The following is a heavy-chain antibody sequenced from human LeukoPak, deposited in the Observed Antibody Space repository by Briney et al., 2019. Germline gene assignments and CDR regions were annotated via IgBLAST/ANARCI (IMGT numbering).Heavy chain of an antibody. CDR3: ARASSGWYLVVFPNAFDI. Sequence: GESLKISCKGSGYSFTSYWIGWVRQMPGKGLEWMGIIYPGDSDTRYSPSFQGQVTISADKSISTAYLQWSSLKASDTAMYYCARASSGWYLVVFPNAFDIWGQGTMVTVSS. V-gene: IGHV5-51*01. J-gene: IGHJ3*02. CDR2: IYPGDSDT. D-gene: IGHD6-19*01. CDR1: GYSFTSYW.